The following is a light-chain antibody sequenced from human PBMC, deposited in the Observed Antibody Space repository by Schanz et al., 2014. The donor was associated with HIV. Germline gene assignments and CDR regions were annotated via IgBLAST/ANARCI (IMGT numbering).Light chain of an antibody. CDR1: QSVTSN. J-gene: IGKJ2*01. V-gene: IGKV3-15*01. CDR2: GAS. Sequence: EIVMTQSPAPLSVSPGERATLSCRASQSVTSNFAWYQQKPGQAPRLLIYGASTRATGIPDRFSGSGSGTEFTLAISGLQSEDCAVYCCQQYSDWTPSTFGQGTKVEIK. CDR3: QQYSDWTPST.